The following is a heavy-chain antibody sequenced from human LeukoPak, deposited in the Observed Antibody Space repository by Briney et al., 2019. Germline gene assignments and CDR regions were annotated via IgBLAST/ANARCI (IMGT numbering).Heavy chain of an antibody. D-gene: IGHD3-9*01. V-gene: IGHV4-34*01. Sequence: PSETLSLTCAVYGGSFSGYYWSWIRQPPGKGLEWIGEINHSGSTNYNPSLKSRVTISVDTSKNQFSLKLSSVTAAATAVYYCARGPGDYDILAAYWGQGTLVTVSS. CDR1: GGSFSGYY. CDR2: INHSGST. J-gene: IGHJ4*02. CDR3: ARGPGDYDILAAY.